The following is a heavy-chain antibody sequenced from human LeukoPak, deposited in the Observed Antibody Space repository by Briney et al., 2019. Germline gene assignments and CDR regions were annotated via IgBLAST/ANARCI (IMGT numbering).Heavy chain of an antibody. CDR2: IYSSGIT. CDR1: GDSVSSYS. CDR3: ATSFTYYYDSSGARDVV. D-gene: IGHD3-22*01. J-gene: IGHJ4*02. Sequence: PSETLSLTCTVSGDSVSSYSWTWVRQPAGKGPEWMGRIYSSGITNYNPSLKGRVTMSVDTSKNQFSVKLSSVTAADTAVYYCATSFTYYYDSSGARDVVWGQGTLVTVSS. V-gene: IGHV4-4*07.